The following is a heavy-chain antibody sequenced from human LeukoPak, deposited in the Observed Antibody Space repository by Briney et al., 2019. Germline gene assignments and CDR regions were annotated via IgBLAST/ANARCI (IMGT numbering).Heavy chain of an antibody. J-gene: IGHJ5*02. CDR3: AKGDITMVRGVGYNWFDP. Sequence: GGSLRLSCAASGFTFSSYSMNWVRQAPGKGLEWVSYISSSSSTIYYADSVKGRFTISRDNAKNSLYLQMNSLRAEDTAVYYCAKGDITMVRGVGYNWFDPWGQGTLVTVSS. D-gene: IGHD3-10*01. V-gene: IGHV3-48*04. CDR2: ISSSSSTI. CDR1: GFTFSSYS.